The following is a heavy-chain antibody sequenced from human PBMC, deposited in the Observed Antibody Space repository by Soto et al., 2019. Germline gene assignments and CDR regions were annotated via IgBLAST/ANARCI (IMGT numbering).Heavy chain of an antibody. J-gene: IGHJ4*02. Sequence: PGGSLRLSCAASGFTFISYSMNWVRQAPGKGLEWVSSISTSGNSMSYADSVRGRFTISRDNAKTSLYLQMNSLRAEDTAVYYCARGIDSAMSRTASAYWGQGTLVTVSS. D-gene: IGHD5-18*01. CDR3: ARGIDSAMSRTASAY. CDR2: ISTSGNSM. CDR1: GFTFISYS. V-gene: IGHV3-21*01.